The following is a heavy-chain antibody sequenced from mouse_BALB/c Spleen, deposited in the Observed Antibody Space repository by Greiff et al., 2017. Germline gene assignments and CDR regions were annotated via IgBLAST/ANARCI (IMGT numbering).Heavy chain of an antibody. D-gene: IGHD1-2*01. Sequence: EVKLMESGGGLVKPGGSLKLSCAASGFAFSSYDMSWVRQTPEKRLEWVAYISSGGGSTYYPDTVKGRFTISRDNAKNTLYLQMSSLKSEDTAMYYCARHLHYYGSHYYAMDYWGQGTSVTVSS. CDR3: ARHLHYYGSHYYAMDY. CDR1: GFAFSSYD. J-gene: IGHJ4*01. CDR2: ISSGGGST. V-gene: IGHV5-12-1*01.